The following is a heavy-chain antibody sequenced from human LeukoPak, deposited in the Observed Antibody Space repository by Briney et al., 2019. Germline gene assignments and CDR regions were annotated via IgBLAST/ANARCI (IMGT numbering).Heavy chain of an antibody. Sequence: GGSLRLSCAASGFTFSSYGMHWVRQAPGKGLEWVAVISYDGSNKYYADSVKGRFTISRDNSKNTLYLQMNSLRAEDTAVYYCAKGSGSFTTTHNDYWGQGTLVTVSS. D-gene: IGHD3-3*01. CDR2: ISYDGSNK. CDR3: AKGSGSFTTTHNDY. J-gene: IGHJ4*02. CDR1: GFTFSSYG. V-gene: IGHV3-30*18.